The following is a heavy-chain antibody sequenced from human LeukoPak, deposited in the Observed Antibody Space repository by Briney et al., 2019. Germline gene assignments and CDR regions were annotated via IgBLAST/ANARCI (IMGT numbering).Heavy chain of an antibody. CDR3: TRDIVWLQLEY. Sequence: PGGSLRLSCAASGFTVSSNYMSWVRQAPGKGPEWVSVIYSGGSTYYADSVKGRFTISRDNAMNSLYLQMSSLRVEDTAVYYCTRDIVWLQLEYWGQGALVTVSS. J-gene: IGHJ4*02. V-gene: IGHV3-66*01. D-gene: IGHD5-24*01. CDR2: IYSGGST. CDR1: GFTVSSNY.